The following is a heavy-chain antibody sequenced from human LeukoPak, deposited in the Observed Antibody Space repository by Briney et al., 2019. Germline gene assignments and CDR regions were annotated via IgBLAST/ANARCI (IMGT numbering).Heavy chain of an antibody. Sequence: SETLSLTCTVSGGSISSYYWSWIRQPAGKGLEWIGRIYTSGSTNYNPSLKSRVTMSVDTSKNQFSLKLSSVTAADTAVYYCARAKRITIFGVVTNKEVYNYWGQGTLVTVSS. J-gene: IGHJ4*02. V-gene: IGHV4-4*07. CDR1: GGSISSYY. D-gene: IGHD3-3*01. CDR2: IYTSGST. CDR3: ARAKRITIFGVVTNKEVYNY.